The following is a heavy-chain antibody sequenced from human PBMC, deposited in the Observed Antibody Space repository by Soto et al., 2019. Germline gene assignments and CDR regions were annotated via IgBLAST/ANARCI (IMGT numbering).Heavy chain of an antibody. J-gene: IGHJ6*02. CDR2: IIPIFDIT. CDR1: GGTFRSYS. Sequence: QVQLVQSGAEVKKPGSSVKVSCKASGGTFRSYSISWVRQAPVQGLEWMGGIIPIFDITNYAQKFQGRVTITADASTSTAYMELSSLGSDDTAVYYCARPDEGGYSSNHHYYYALDVWGQGTTVTV. D-gene: IGHD3-22*01. CDR3: ARPDEGGYSSNHHYYYALDV. V-gene: IGHV1-69*01.